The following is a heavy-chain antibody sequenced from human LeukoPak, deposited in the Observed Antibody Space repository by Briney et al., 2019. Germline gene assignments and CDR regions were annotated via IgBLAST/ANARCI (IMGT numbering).Heavy chain of an antibody. Sequence: PSETLSLTCAVYGGSFSGYYWSWIRQPPGKGLEWIGYIYYSGSTNYNPSLKSRVTISVDTSKNQFSLKLSSVTAADTAVYYCARGYYDILTGYYDDAFDIWGQGTMVTVSS. J-gene: IGHJ3*02. CDR3: ARGYYDILTGYYDDAFDI. CDR2: IYYSGST. CDR1: GGSFSGYY. D-gene: IGHD3-9*01. V-gene: IGHV4-59*01.